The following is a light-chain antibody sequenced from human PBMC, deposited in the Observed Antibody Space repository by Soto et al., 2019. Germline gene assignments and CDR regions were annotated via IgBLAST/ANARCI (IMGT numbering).Light chain of an antibody. CDR3: QVWDSGSAHVV. J-gene: IGLJ2*01. Sequence: SYELTQPPSVSVAPGKTASISCGGNDIGSKGVHWYQQKPAQAPVLVIYSDTDLPPVITERFSGSNSASLATLTISRVEAGDEADYYCQVWDSGSAHVVFGGGTKLTVL. V-gene: IGLV3-21*01. CDR2: SDT. CDR1: DIGSKG.